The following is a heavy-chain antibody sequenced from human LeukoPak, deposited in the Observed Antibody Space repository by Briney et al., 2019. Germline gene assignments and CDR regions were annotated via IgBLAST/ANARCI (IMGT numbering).Heavy chain of an antibody. Sequence: PSGTLSLTCAVSGVSIDSGNWWIWVRQPPGKGLEWIGEIYHSGSTKYSPSLKSRVTISVDKSKNQFSLRLSSVTAAGTAVYYCARGPDSSGYYLGDYFDYWGQGTLVTVSS. J-gene: IGHJ4*02. V-gene: IGHV4-4*02. CDR2: IYHSGST. CDR1: GVSIDSGNW. D-gene: IGHD3-22*01. CDR3: ARGPDSSGYYLGDYFDY.